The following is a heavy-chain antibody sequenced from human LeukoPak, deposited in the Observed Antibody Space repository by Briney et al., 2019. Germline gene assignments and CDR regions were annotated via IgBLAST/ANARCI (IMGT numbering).Heavy chain of an antibody. CDR2: MNPNSGNT. J-gene: IGHJ4*02. CDR3: ARVAHRYSYGYGGFFDY. Sequence: GASVKVSCKASGYTFTSYDINWVRQATGQGLEWMGWMNPNSGNTGYAQKFQGRVTMTRNTSISTACMELSSLRSEDTAVYYCARVAHRYSYGYGGFFDYWGQGTLVTVSS. V-gene: IGHV1-8*01. CDR1: GYTFTSYD. D-gene: IGHD5-18*01.